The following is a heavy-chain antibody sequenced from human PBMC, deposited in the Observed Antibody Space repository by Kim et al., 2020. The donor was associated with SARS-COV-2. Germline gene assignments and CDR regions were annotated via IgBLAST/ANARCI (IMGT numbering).Heavy chain of an antibody. Sequence: ASVKVSCKASGYTFTSYAMHWVRQAPGQRLEWMGWINAGNGNTKYSQKFQGRVTITRDTSASTAYMELSSLRSEDTAVYYCARGPWDNWNDFPSDYWGQGTLVTVSS. CDR3: ARGPWDNWNDFPSDY. D-gene: IGHD1-1*01. CDR2: INAGNGNT. J-gene: IGHJ4*02. CDR1: GYTFTSYA. V-gene: IGHV1-3*01.